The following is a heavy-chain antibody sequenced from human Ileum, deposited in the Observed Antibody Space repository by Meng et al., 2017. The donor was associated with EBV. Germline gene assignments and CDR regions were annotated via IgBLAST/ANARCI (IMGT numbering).Heavy chain of an antibody. CDR1: DVSVSGYY. J-gene: IGHJ5*02. V-gene: IGHV4-34*01. D-gene: IGHD3-22*01. CDR3: ARGYYDDSRPFSVPFNCLHP. CDR2: INSSGST. Sequence: LPWGEECLKPTAPRSLAFAVFDVSVSGYYWTWIRQVPEKRLEWIGEINSSGSTNYNPYHKRRVTISVDTSKNQFSLKLSSVTAADTALYYCARGYYDDSRPFSVPFNCLHPWGQGTLVTVSS.